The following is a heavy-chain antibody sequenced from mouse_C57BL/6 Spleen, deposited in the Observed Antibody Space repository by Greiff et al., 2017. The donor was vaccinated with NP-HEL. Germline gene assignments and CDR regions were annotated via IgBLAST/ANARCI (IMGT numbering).Heavy chain of an antibody. J-gene: IGHJ4*01. CDR3: VRLRLYAMDD. CDR2: IYPGSGNT. D-gene: IGHD2-4*01. CDR1: GYSFTSYY. V-gene: IGHV1-66*01. Sequence: VQLQQSGPELVKPGASVKISCKASGYSFTSYYIHWVKQRPGQGLEWIGWIYPGSGNTKYNEKFKGKATLTADTSSSTAYMQLSSLTSEDSAVYYCVRLRLYAMDDWGQGTSVTVSS.